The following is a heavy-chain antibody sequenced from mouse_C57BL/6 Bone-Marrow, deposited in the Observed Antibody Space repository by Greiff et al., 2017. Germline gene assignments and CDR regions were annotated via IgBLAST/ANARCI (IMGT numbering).Heavy chain of an antibody. CDR3: AATYYYYGSSLFDF. D-gene: IGHD1-1*01. J-gene: IGHJ2*01. CDR1: GYTFTSYW. Sequence: QVQLQQPGAELVRPGSSVKLSCKASGYTFTSYWMHWVKQRPIQGLEWIGNIDPSDSETHYNQKFKDKATLTVDKSSSTAYMQLSSLTSEDSAVYYCAATYYYYGSSLFDFWGQGTTPTVSS. CDR2: IDPSDSET. V-gene: IGHV1-52*01.